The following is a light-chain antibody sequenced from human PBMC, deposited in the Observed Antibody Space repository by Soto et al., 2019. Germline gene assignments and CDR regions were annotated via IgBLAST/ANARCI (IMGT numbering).Light chain of an antibody. Sequence: SALTQPASVSGSPGQSITISCTGTSSDVGAYNFVSWHQQHPSKAPKLMIYNVYDRPSGISYRFSGSKSGNTASLTISGLQGEDEADYYCSAYTVSRTYVFGTGTKVTVL. V-gene: IGLV2-14*03. CDR2: NVY. CDR3: SAYTVSRTYV. CDR1: SSDVGAYNF. J-gene: IGLJ1*01.